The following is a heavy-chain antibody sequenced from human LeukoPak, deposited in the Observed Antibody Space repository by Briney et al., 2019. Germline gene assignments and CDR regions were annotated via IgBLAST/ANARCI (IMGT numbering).Heavy chain of an antibody. CDR1: GYTFTSYA. Sequence: GASVKVSCKASGYTFTSYAMHWVRQAPGQRLEWMGWINAGNGNTKYSQKFQGRVTITRDTSASTAYMELSSLRSEDTAVYYCARDIGDGYNPDAFDIWAKGQWSPSLQ. D-gene: IGHD5-24*01. V-gene: IGHV1-3*01. CDR3: ARDIGDGYNPDAFDI. CDR2: INAGNGNT. J-gene: IGHJ3*02.